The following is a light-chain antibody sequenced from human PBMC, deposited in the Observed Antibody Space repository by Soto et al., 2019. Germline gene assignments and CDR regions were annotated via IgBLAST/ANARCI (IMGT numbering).Light chain of an antibody. V-gene: IGKV1-39*01. CDR3: QQNSSNPLT. CDR1: QIISSH. Sequence: DVQMTQSPSSLSASVGDRVTITCRASQIISSHLNWYQQKAGKAPKLLIHGASSLQSAVPSRFSGSESGTDFTLTISSLQPEDFATYYCQQNSSNPLTFGGGTKVEIK. CDR2: GAS. J-gene: IGKJ4*01.